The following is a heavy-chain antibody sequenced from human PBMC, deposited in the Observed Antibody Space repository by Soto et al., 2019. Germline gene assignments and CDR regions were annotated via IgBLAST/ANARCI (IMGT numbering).Heavy chain of an antibody. V-gene: IGHV1-18*01. CDR2: ISAYNGNT. CDR1: GYTFTSYG. J-gene: IGHJ3*02. CDR3: AMAKGTYGDYLDAFDI. D-gene: IGHD4-17*01. Sequence: QVQLVQSGAEVKKPGASVKVSCKASGYTFTSYGISWVRQAPGQGLEWMGWISAYNGNTNYAQKLQGRVTMTTDTSTITAYMELRSLRSDDTAVYYCAMAKGTYGDYLDAFDIWGQGTMVTVSS.